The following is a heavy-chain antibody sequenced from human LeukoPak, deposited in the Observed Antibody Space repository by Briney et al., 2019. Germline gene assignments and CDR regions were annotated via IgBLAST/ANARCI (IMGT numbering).Heavy chain of an antibody. CDR3: AKDISTVTDAFDI. CDR1: GFTFDDYA. D-gene: IGHD4-11*01. CDR2: ISWNSGSI. V-gene: IGHV3-9*03. Sequence: GGSLRLSCAASGFTFDDYAMHWVRQAPGKGLEWVSGISWNSGSIGYADSVKGRFTISRDNAKNSLYLQMNSLRAEDMALYYCAKDISTVTDAFDIWGQGTMVTVSS. J-gene: IGHJ3*02.